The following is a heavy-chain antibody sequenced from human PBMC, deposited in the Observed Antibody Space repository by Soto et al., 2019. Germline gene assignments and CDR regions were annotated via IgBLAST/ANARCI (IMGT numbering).Heavy chain of an antibody. CDR3: AKDRNYPRDQFHN. V-gene: IGHV3-23*01. Sequence: LRLSFAASGFTFNNYAMSWVRQAPGKGLEWVSATSANGQGIYYADSVKGRFIISRDSSKNTVFLHMDSLTAEDTAVYYCAKDRNYPRDQFHNWGQGTLVTVSS. D-gene: IGHD1-7*01. J-gene: IGHJ4*02. CDR1: GFTFNNYA. CDR2: TSANGQGI.